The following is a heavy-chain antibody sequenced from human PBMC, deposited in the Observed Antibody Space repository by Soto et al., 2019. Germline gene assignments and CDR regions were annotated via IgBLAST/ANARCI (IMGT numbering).Heavy chain of an antibody. D-gene: IGHD4-17*01. CDR3: AGDLDVTTVTTSVDS. CDR1: GFTFSKYY. Sequence: QVQLMQSGAEVKKPGASVKVACKTSGFTFSKYYMHWLRQVPGQGLEWVGVINPSGRTTSYAQKFLGRVTVNRDASTATVHLELNSLRSGDTAVYYCAGDLDVTTVTTSVDSWGQGTLVTVSS. J-gene: IGHJ4*02. V-gene: IGHV1-46*01. CDR2: INPSGRTT.